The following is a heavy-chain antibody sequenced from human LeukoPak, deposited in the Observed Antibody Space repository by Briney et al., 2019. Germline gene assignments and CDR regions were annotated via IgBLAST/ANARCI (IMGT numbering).Heavy chain of an antibody. J-gene: IGHJ4*02. D-gene: IGHD2-8*02. CDR1: GGSISSYY. Sequence: PSETLSLTCTVSGGSISSYYWSWIRQPPGKGLEWIGYIYYSGSTNYNPSLKSRVTISVDTSKNQFSLKLSSATAADTAVYYCARGTLAVLNYWGQGTLVTVSS. V-gene: IGHV4-59*01. CDR3: ARGTLAVLNY. CDR2: IYYSGST.